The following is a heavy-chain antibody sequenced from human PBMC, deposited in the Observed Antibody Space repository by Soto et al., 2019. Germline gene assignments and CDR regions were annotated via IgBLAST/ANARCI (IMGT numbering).Heavy chain of an antibody. V-gene: IGHV3-72*01. CDR2: IRNKANSYTT. CDR3: ATGSGADYPFDI. J-gene: IGHJ3*02. D-gene: IGHD3-3*01. CDR1: GFTFSDHY. Sequence: EVQLVESGGGLVQPGGSLGLSCAVSGFTFSDHYMDWVRQAPGKGLEWVGHIRNKANSYTTEYAASVRGRFTISRDDSKNSLYLHMNSLITEDTAVYYCATGSGADYPFDIWGQGTMVTVSS.